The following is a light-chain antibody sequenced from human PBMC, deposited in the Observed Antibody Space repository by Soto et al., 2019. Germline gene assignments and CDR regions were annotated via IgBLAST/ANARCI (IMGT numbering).Light chain of an antibody. J-gene: IGLJ1*01. CDR2: AVR. V-gene: IGLV2-11*01. CDR1: SSDIGAYNF. CDR3: CSYAGSTIFDI. Sequence: QSALTQPRSVSGSRGQTVTISCTGSSSDIGAYNFVSWYQQFAGQAPKLLIFAVRKRPAGVPARFSASKSGNTASLTISGLEAEDAADYYCCSYAGSTIFDIFGTGTKLTVL.